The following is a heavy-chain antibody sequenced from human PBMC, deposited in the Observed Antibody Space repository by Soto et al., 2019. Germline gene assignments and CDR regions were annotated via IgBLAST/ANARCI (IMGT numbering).Heavy chain of an antibody. V-gene: IGHV1-18*01. CDR2: TSAYNGNT. Sequence: GASVKVSCKTSGYTFTNYGLSWVRLAPGRGLEWLGWTSAYNGNTNYAQKFQGRVTMTTDTSTSTVYMELRSLRSDVTAVYYCARDSTNRAKFDYWGQGTLVTVSS. CDR3: ARDSTNRAKFDY. D-gene: IGHD2-8*01. CDR1: GYTFTNYG. J-gene: IGHJ4*02.